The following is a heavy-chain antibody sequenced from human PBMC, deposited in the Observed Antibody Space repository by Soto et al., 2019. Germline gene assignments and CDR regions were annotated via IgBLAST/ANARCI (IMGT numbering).Heavy chain of an antibody. J-gene: IGHJ4*02. CDR1: GGSISSYY. D-gene: IGHD5-12*01. Sequence: ETLSLTCTVSGGSISSYYWTWIRQPPWKGMEWIGYIYYSGSPNYNPSLKSRASISVDTSKNQFSLKLSSVTAADTAVYYCARNRDGYHLYCFDYWGKRTLVPV. CDR2: IYYSGSP. CDR3: ARNRDGYHLYCFDY. V-gene: IGHV4-59*01.